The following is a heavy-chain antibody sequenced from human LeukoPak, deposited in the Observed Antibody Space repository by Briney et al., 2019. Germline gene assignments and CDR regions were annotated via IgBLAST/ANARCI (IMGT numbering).Heavy chain of an antibody. CDR1: GGTXSSYA. CDR3: AREGRGYSYGNPLFDY. Sequence: SVKVSCKASGGTXSSYAISWVRQAPGQGLEWMGGIIPIFGTANYAQKFQGRVTITADESTSTAYMELSSLRSEDTAVYYCAREGRGYSYGNPLFDYWGQGTLVTVSS. J-gene: IGHJ4*02. V-gene: IGHV1-69*13. D-gene: IGHD5-18*01. CDR2: IIPIFGTA.